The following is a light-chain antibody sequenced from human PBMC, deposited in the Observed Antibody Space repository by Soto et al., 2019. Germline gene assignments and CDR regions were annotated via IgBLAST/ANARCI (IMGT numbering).Light chain of an antibody. Sequence: EIGLTQSPATLSLSPGERATLSCRASQSVSSYLAWYQQKPGQAPRLLIYDASNRATSIPARFSGGGSGTDFTLTISSLEPEDFAVYYCQQRSNWPPWTFGQGTKVEIK. V-gene: IGKV3-11*01. CDR3: QQRSNWPPWT. CDR1: QSVSSY. CDR2: DAS. J-gene: IGKJ1*01.